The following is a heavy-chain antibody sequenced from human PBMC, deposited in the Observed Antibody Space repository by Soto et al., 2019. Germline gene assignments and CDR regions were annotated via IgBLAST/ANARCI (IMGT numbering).Heavy chain of an antibody. V-gene: IGHV4-59*01. Sequence: SEILSLTCTVSGGPISSYYGSWIRQPPGKGLEWIGYIYDSGSTNYNPSLKSRVTISVDTSKNQFYLKLSSVTAADTTVYYCARAYSSGWYNYWGQGTLVNVSS. J-gene: IGHJ4*02. CDR2: IYDSGST. D-gene: IGHD6-19*01. CDR1: GGPISSYY. CDR3: ARAYSSGWYNY.